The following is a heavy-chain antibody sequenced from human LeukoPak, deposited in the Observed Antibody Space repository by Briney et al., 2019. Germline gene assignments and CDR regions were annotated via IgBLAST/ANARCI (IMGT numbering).Heavy chain of an antibody. CDR3: AAPSPVYSSSWHGFEY. V-gene: IGHV5-51*01. D-gene: IGHD6-13*01. CDR2: IYPGDSDT. CDR1: GNSFSNYW. Sequence: GESLKISCKGSGNSFSNYWIGWVRQMPGKGLVWMGVIYPGDSDTRYSPSFQGHVSISADKAISTAYLQWSSLKASDTAMYYCAAPSPVYSSSWHGFEYWGQGTLVTVSS. J-gene: IGHJ4*02.